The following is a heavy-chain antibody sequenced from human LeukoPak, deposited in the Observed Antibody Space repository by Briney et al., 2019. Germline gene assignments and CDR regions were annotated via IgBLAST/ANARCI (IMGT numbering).Heavy chain of an antibody. CDR1: GYTFTSYA. D-gene: IGHD3-10*01. V-gene: IGHV1-18*01. CDR3: ARDRTFFGSGSYYFDAFDI. Sequence: ASVKVSCKASGYTFTSYAMNWVRQAPGQRLEWMGWISAYNGNTNYAQKLQGRVTMTTDTSTSTAYMELRSLRSDDTAVYYCARDRTFFGSGSYYFDAFDIWGQGTMVTVSS. CDR2: ISAYNGNT. J-gene: IGHJ3*02.